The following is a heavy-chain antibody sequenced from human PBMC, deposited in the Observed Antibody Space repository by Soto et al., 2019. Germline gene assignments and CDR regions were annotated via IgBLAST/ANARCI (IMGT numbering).Heavy chain of an antibody. J-gene: IGHJ4*02. V-gene: IGHV4-4*07. CDR3: ARACSSTNCYDVFDY. D-gene: IGHD2-2*01. CDR1: GGSISSYY. CDR2: IYTSGSS. Sequence: SETLSLTCTVSGGSISSYYWSWIRQPAGKGLEWIGRIYTSGSSNYNPSLKSRVTMSVDTSKSQFSLNLSSVTAADTAVYYCARACSSTNCYDVFDYWGQGTLVTVSS.